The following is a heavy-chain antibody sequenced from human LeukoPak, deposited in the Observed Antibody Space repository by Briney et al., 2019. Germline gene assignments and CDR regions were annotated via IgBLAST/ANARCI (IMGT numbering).Heavy chain of an antibody. Sequence: AGGSLRLSCAASGSTFSDYAMSWVRQAPGQGLEWVSTISDDGSGTYYADSVKGRFTISRDNSKNTLFLQINSLRAEDSAVYYCATDRERDPSVYYLVGGQGTLITVSS. J-gene: IGHJ4*02. CDR2: ISDDGSGT. CDR3: ATDRERDPSVYYLV. V-gene: IGHV3-23*01. D-gene: IGHD3-22*01. CDR1: GSTFSDYA.